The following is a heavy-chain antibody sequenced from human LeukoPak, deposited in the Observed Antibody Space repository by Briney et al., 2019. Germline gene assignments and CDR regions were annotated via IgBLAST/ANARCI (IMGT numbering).Heavy chain of an antibody. CDR1: GRCFSDHY. V-gene: IGHV4-34*01. Sequence: PSETLSLTCALYGRCFSDHYWTWIRQAPGKGLEWIGEINHSGNTNYHPSLKSRVTISVDTSKNQFSLKLRSVTAADTAVYYCARLWDESGSYWGQGIMVIVSS. CDR2: INHSGNT. D-gene: IGHD1-26*01. CDR3: ARLWDESGSY. J-gene: IGHJ4*02.